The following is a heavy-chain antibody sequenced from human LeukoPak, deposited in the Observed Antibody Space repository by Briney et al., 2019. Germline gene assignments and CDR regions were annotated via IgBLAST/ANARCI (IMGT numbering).Heavy chain of an antibody. V-gene: IGHV4-34*01. D-gene: IGHD3-10*01. Sequence: SETLSLTCAVYGGSFSGYYWSWIRRPPGKGLEWIGEINHSGSTNYNPSLKSRVTISVDTSKNQFSLKLSSVTAADTAVYYCARRGRGSGSYYKNWFDPWGQGTLVTVSS. J-gene: IGHJ5*02. CDR3: ARRGRGSGSYYKNWFDP. CDR2: INHSGST. CDR1: GGSFSGYY.